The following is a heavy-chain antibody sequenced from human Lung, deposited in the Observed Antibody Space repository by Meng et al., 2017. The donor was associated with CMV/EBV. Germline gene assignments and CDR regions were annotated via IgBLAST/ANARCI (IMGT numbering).Heavy chain of an antibody. V-gene: IGHV3-7*01. D-gene: IGHD2-2*01. J-gene: IGHJ4*02. Sequence: GEXXKISCEASGFHFSGYWLSWVRQAPGKGLEWVANINQHGTTKYYADSLKGRFTISRDNTKNSLFLQIKSLRAEDTALYYCARELSSADYYFDYWGQGAXV. CDR3: ARELSSADYYFDY. CDR2: INQHGTTK. CDR1: GFHFSGYW.